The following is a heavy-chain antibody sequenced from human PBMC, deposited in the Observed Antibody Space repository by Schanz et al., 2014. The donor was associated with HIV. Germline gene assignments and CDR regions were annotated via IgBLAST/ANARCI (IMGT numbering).Heavy chain of an antibody. J-gene: IGHJ6*02. Sequence: EVQLLESGGGLVQPGGSLRLSCAASGITFSSYAMSWVRQAPGKGLDWVAALWYDGTNTLYADSVKGRFTISRDDFKDTLYLQMKSLRVEDTAVYYCASTVYPYPGSSDYYYGMDVWGQGTTVTVSS. CDR1: GITFSSYA. V-gene: IGHV3-23*05. CDR2: LWYDGTNT. D-gene: IGHD6-6*01. CDR3: ASTVYPYPGSSDYYYGMDV.